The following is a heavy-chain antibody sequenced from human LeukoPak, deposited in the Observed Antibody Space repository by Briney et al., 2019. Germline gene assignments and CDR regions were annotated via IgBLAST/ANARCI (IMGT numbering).Heavy chain of an antibody. CDR2: IIPIFGTA. J-gene: IGHJ4*02. CDR1: GGTFSSYA. CDR3: ASEDGYRSSWYYFDY. Sequence: SVKVSCKASGGTFSSYAISWVRQAPGQGLEWMGGIIPIFGTANYAQKFQGRVTITADKSTSTAYMELSSLRSEDTAVYYCASEDGYRSSWYYFDYWGQGTLVTVSS. V-gene: IGHV1-69*06. D-gene: IGHD6-13*01.